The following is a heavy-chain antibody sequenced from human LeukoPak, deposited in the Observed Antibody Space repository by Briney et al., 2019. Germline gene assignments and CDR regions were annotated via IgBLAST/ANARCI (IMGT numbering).Heavy chain of an antibody. Sequence: SQALSLTCTVSGGSISSGDYYWSWIRQPPGKGLEWIGYIYYSGSTYYNPSLKSRVTISVDTSKNQFSLKLSSVTAADTAVYYCARHSSGWLYYFDYWGQGTLVTVSS. CDR1: GGSISSGDYY. D-gene: IGHD6-19*01. J-gene: IGHJ4*02. CDR3: ARHSSGWLYYFDY. V-gene: IGHV4-30-4*08. CDR2: IYYSGST.